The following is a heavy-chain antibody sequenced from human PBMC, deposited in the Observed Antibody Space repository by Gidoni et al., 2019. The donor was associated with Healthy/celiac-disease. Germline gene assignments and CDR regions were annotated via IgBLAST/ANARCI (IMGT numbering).Heavy chain of an antibody. CDR3: AREGWRSSSWLDAFDI. Sequence: QVQLQESGPGLVKPSQTLSPTCPVPGGSISIGSYYWSWIGQPAGKGLEWIGRIYTSGSTNYNPSLKSRVTISVDTSKNQFSLKLSSVTAADTAVYYCAREGWRSSSWLDAFDIWGQGTMVTVSS. V-gene: IGHV4-61*02. CDR1: GGSISIGSYY. CDR2: IYTSGST. J-gene: IGHJ3*02. D-gene: IGHD6-13*01.